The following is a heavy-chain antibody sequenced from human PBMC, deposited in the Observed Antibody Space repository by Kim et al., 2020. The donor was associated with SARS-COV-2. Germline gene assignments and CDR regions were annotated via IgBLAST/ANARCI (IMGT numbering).Heavy chain of an antibody. J-gene: IGHJ3*02. CDR3: ASWADDLDAFDI. D-gene: IGHD3-3*01. Sequence: NYNPSLKSRVTMSVDTSKNQFSLKLSSVTAADTAVYYCASWADDLDAFDIWGQGTMVTVSS. V-gene: IGHV4-4*07.